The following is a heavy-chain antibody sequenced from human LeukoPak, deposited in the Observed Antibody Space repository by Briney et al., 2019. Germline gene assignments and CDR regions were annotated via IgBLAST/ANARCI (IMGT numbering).Heavy chain of an antibody. V-gene: IGHV4-34*01. D-gene: IGHD6-13*01. J-gene: IGHJ4*02. CDR1: GGSFSGCY. CDR3: ARGPRRYSSSGTFDY. CDR2: INHSGST. Sequence: SETLSLTCAVYGGSFSGCYWSWIRQPPGKGLEWIGEINHSGSTNYNPSLKSRVTISVDTSKNQFSLKLSSVTAADTAVYYCARGPRRYSSSGTFDYWGQGTLVTVSS.